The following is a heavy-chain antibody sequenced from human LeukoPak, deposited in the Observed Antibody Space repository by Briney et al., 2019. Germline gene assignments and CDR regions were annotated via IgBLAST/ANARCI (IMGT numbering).Heavy chain of an antibody. V-gene: IGHV1-24*01. Sequence: ASVKVSCKVSGYTLTELSMHWVRQAPGKGLEWMGGFDPEDGETIYAQKFQGRVTMTEDTSTDTAYMELRSLRSDDTAVYYCARVGSIWVSYGMDVWGQGTTVTVSS. CDR1: GYTLTELS. J-gene: IGHJ6*02. CDR3: ARVGSIWVSYGMDV. D-gene: IGHD3-16*01. CDR2: FDPEDGET.